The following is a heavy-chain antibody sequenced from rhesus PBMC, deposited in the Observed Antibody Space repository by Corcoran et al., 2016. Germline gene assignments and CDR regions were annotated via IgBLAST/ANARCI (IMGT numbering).Heavy chain of an antibody. V-gene: IGHV4S19*01. CDR1: GGSISSSTW. D-gene: IGHD2-21*01. J-gene: IGHJ4*01. Sequence: QVQLQESGPGLVKPSETLSLTCAVSGGSISSSTWWSWIRQPPGKGLEWIGYISGSSGSTYYNPSLKSRVTIAKDTSKNQFSLKLSSVTAADTAVYYCAREGQYCTGSGCYANYFDYWGQGVLVTVSS. CDR3: AREGQYCTGSGCYANYFDY. CDR2: ISGSSGST.